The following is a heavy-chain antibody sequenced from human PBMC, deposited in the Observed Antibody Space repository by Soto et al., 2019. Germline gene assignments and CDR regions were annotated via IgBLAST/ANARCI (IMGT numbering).Heavy chain of an antibody. D-gene: IGHD3-3*01. CDR2: IYYSGST. CDR1: GGSISSYY. CDR3: ARGTIFGSGGRDV. J-gene: IGHJ6*02. Sequence: SETLSLTCTVSGGSISSYYWSWIRQPPGKGLEWIGYIYYSGSTNYNPSLKSRVTISVDTSKNQFSLKLSSVTAADTAVYYCARGTIFGSGGRDVWGQGTTVTASS. V-gene: IGHV4-59*01.